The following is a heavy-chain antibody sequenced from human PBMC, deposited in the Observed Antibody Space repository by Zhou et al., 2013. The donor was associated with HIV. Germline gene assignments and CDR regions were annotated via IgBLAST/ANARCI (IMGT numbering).Heavy chain of an antibody. V-gene: IGHV4-34*02. CDR2: INHSGTT. Sequence: QVQLVQWGAGLLKPSETLSVTCAVYGTPFTDYYWSWIRQSPGKGLEWIGEINHSGTTNYNPSLKGRVTFSVDTAKGHFSLRLSSVTAADTAMYYCATGPSWVYGYYYFDYWSQGALVTVSS. D-gene: IGHD4-17*01. CDR3: ATGPSWVYGYYYFDY. J-gene: IGHJ4*02. CDR1: GTPFTDYY.